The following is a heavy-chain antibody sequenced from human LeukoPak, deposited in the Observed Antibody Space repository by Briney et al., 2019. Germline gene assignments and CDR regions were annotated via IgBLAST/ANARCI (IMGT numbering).Heavy chain of an antibody. CDR3: ARRYCSSTSCYTGFDY. CDR1: GGTFSSYI. V-gene: IGHV1-69*02. Sequence: SVKVSCKASGGTFSSYIISWVRQAPGQGLEWMGRIIPILGIANYAQKFQGRVTITADKSTSTAYMELSSLRSEDTAVYYCARRYCSSTSCYTGFDYWGQGTLVTVSS. J-gene: IGHJ4*02. D-gene: IGHD2-2*02. CDR2: IIPILGIA.